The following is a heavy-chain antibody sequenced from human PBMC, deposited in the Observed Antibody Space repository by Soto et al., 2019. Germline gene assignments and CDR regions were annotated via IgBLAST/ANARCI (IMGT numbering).Heavy chain of an antibody. CDR3: ASAGGLGAVAADY. CDR2: IYHSGRT. J-gene: IGHJ4*02. CDR1: GGSISSGGYS. V-gene: IGHV4-30-2*01. D-gene: IGHD6-19*01. Sequence: QLQLQESGSGLVKPSQTLSLTCAVSGGSISSGGYSWSWIRQPPGKGLEWIGYIYHSGRTYYIPSLKSGVTISVDRSKSQCSLKLSSVSAADTAVYYCASAGGLGAVAADYWGRGPLVTVSS.